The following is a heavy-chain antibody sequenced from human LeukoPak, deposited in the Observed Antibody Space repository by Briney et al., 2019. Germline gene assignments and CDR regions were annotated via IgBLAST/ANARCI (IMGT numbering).Heavy chain of an antibody. CDR1: GYTFTGYY. CDR2: INPNSGGT. V-gene: IGHV1-2*02. J-gene: IGHJ4*02. D-gene: IGHD3-3*01. Sequence: RASVKVSCKASGYTFTGYYMHWVRQAPGQGLEWMGWINPNSGGTNYAQKFQGRVTMTRDTSISTAYMELSRLRSDDTAVYYCARGGLTEYYDFWSGYYTGKGHIVATTENDYWGQGTLVTVSS. CDR3: ARGGLTEYYDFWSGYYTGKGHIVATTENDY.